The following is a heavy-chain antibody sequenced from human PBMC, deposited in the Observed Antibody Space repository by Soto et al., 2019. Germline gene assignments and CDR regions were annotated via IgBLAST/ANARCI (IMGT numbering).Heavy chain of an antibody. V-gene: IGHV3-30-3*01. CDR3: ARARGRDVVVITTDY. Sequence: QVQLVESGGGVVQPGRSLRLSCAASGFTFSSYAMHWVSQAPGKGLEWVAVISYDGSNKYYADSVKGRFTISRDNSKNKLYLQMNSLRAEDTAVYYCARARGRDVVVITTDYWGQGTLVTVSS. J-gene: IGHJ4*02. D-gene: IGHD3-22*01. CDR2: ISYDGSNK. CDR1: GFTFSSYA.